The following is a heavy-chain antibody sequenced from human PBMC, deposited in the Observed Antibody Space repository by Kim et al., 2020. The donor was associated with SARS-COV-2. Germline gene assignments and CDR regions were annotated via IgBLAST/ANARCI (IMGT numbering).Heavy chain of an antibody. V-gene: IGHV3-23*01. Sequence: GGSLRLSCAASGFTFSSYAMTWVRQAPGKGLEWVSGISDSGGSTYSADSVKGRFTISRDNSKNTLYLRMNSLRAEDTAVYYCAKGRVAGDYGNWGQGTLVTVSS. CDR1: GFTFSSYA. D-gene: IGHD4-17*01. CDR3: AKGRVAGDYGN. J-gene: IGHJ4*02. CDR2: ISDSGGST.